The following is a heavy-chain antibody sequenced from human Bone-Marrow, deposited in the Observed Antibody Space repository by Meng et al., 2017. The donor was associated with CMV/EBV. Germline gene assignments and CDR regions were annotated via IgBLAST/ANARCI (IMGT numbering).Heavy chain of an antibody. D-gene: IGHD4-11*01. CDR1: GGSISSYY. Sequence: SETLSLTCTVSGGSISSYYWSWIRQPPGKGLEWIGYIYYSGSTNYNPSLKSRVTISVDTSKNQFSLKLSSVTAADTAVYYCARTTVTTKGYYYAMDVWGEGTTVAASS. J-gene: IGHJ6*04. CDR2: IYYSGST. CDR3: ARTTVTTKGYYYAMDV. V-gene: IGHV4-59*01.